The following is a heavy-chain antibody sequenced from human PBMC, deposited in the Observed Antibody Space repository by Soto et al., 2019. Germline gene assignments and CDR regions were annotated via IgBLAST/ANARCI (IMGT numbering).Heavy chain of an antibody. CDR3: ARGYDYVWGSYRYYYYYGMDV. D-gene: IGHD3-16*02. CDR1: GGTFSSYA. CDR2: IIPIFGTA. Sequence: QVQLVQSGAEVKKPGSSVKVSCKASGGTFSSYAISWVRQAPGQGLEWMGGIIPIFGTANYAQKFQGRVTITADESTSTAYMELNSLRSEDTAVYYCARGYDYVWGSYRYYYYYGMDVWGQGNTVTVSS. J-gene: IGHJ6*02. V-gene: IGHV1-69*01.